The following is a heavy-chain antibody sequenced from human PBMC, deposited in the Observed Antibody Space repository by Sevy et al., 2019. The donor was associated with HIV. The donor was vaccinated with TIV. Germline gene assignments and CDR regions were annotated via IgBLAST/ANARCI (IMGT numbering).Heavy chain of an antibody. Sequence: GGSRLSCAASGFTFSSYGMHWVRQAPGKGLEWVAFIRYDGGNKYYADSVKGRFTISRDNSKNTLYLQMNSLRAEDTAVYYCAKEYSYGYWIDYWGQGSLVTVSS. CDR2: IRYDGGNK. CDR3: AKEYSYGYWIDY. D-gene: IGHD5-18*01. J-gene: IGHJ4*02. V-gene: IGHV3-30*02. CDR1: GFTFSSYG.